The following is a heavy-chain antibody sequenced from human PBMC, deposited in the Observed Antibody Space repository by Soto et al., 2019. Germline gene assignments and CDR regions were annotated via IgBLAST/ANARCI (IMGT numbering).Heavy chain of an antibody. V-gene: IGHV4-30-4*01. CDR1: GGSISSGDYY. Sequence: SETLSLTCTVSGGSISSGDYYWSWIRQPPGKGLEWIGYIYYSGSTYYNPSLKSRVTISIDTSNNQFSLKLSSVTAADTAVYYCATPVAYDILSCFYYWGQGTLVTVSS. CDR2: IYYSGST. D-gene: IGHD3-9*01. CDR3: ATPVAYDILSCFYY. J-gene: IGHJ4*02.